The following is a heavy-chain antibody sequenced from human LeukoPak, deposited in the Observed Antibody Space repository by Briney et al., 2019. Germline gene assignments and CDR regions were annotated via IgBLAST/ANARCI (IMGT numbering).Heavy chain of an antibody. CDR1: GFTFDDYA. V-gene: IGHV3-9*03. CDR3: AKGYRSSTSCYHFDY. J-gene: IGHJ4*02. Sequence: GGSLRLSCAASGFTFDDYAMHWVRQAPGKGLEWVSGISWNSGSIGYADSVKGRFTISRDNAKNSLYLQINSLRAEDMALYYCAKGYRSSTSCYHFDYWGQGTLVTVSS. D-gene: IGHD2-2*01. CDR2: ISWNSGSI.